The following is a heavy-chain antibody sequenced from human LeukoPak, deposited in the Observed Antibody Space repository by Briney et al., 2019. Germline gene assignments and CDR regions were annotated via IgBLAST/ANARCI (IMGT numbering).Heavy chain of an antibody. CDR1: GFTFSSYS. Sequence: GGSLRLSCAASGFTFSSYSMNRVRQAPGKGLEWVSYISSSSSTIYYADSVKGRFTISRDNAKNSLYLQMNSLRDEDTAVYYCARDCLVRYFDWLPSSPLVDGMDVWGQGTTVTVSS. CDR3: ARDCLVRYFDWLPSSPLVDGMDV. V-gene: IGHV3-48*02. CDR2: ISSSSSTI. D-gene: IGHD3-9*01. J-gene: IGHJ6*02.